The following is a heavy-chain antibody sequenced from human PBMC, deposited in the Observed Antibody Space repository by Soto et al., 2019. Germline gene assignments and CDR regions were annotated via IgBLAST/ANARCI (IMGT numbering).Heavy chain of an antibody. CDR1: GYTFISYA. D-gene: IGHD3-16*01. V-gene: IGHV1-3*01. CDR2: IHAGNGNT. Sequence: AASVKVSCKASGYTFISYAIHWVRQAPGQRLEWMGWIHAGNGNTNYAQKLQGRVTMTTDTSTSTAYMELKSLRSDDTAVYYCARDWPPYYAYVWVFDPWGQGTLVTVSS. CDR3: ARDWPPYYAYVWVFDP. J-gene: IGHJ5*02.